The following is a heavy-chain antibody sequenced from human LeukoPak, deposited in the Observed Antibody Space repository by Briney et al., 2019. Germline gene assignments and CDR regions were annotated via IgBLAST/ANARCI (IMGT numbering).Heavy chain of an antibody. D-gene: IGHD1-14*01. Sequence: GRSLRLSCAASGFTFDDYAMHWVRQAPGKGLEWGSGISWNSGSIGYTDSVKGRFTISRDNAKNSLYLQMNSLRAEDTALYYCAKDVTAKARMGITLSFQHWGQGTLVTVSS. CDR1: GFTFDDYA. J-gene: IGHJ1*01. CDR3: AKDVTAKARMGITLSFQH. CDR2: ISWNSGSI. V-gene: IGHV3-9*01.